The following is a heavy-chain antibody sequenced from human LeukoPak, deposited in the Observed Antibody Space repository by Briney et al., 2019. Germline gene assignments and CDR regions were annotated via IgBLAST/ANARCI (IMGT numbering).Heavy chain of an antibody. V-gene: IGHV4-39*07. D-gene: IGHD6-13*01. CDR2: IYYSGST. CDR1: GVSLSSSSYY. Sequence: PSETLSLTCTVSGVSLSSSSYYWGWIRQPPGKGLEWIGSIYYSGSTYYNPSLKSRVTISVDTSKNQFSLKLSSVTAADTAVYYCARTTEVLVSSSWYYWGQGTLVTVSS. J-gene: IGHJ4*02. CDR3: ARTTEVLVSSSWYY.